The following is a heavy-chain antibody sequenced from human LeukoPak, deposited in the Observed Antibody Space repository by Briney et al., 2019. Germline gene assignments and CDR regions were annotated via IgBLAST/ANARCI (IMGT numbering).Heavy chain of an antibody. D-gene: IGHD2-2*01. CDR1: GFTFSSYS. Sequence: GGSLRLSCAASGFTFSSYSMNWVRQAPGKGLEWVSSISSSSSYIYYADSVKGRFTISRDNAKNSLYLQMNSLRAEDTAVYYCERDPWGVLVPVAMEDYWGQGTLVTVSS. CDR2: ISSSSSYI. J-gene: IGHJ4*02. CDR3: ERDPWGVLVPVAMEDY. V-gene: IGHV3-21*01.